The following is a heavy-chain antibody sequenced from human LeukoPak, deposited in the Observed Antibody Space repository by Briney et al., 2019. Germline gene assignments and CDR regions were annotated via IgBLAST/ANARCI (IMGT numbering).Heavy chain of an antibody. D-gene: IGHD3-10*01. J-gene: IGHJ4*02. V-gene: IGHV4-59*01. Sequence: KASETLSLTCTVSGGSISSYYWSWIRQPPGKGLEWIGYIYYSGSTNYNPSLKSRVTISVDTSKNQFSLKLSSVTAADKAVYYCARGSPYYYGSGSYYPHYWGQGTLVTVSS. CDR3: ARGSPYYYGSGSYYPHY. CDR2: IYYSGST. CDR1: GGSISSYY.